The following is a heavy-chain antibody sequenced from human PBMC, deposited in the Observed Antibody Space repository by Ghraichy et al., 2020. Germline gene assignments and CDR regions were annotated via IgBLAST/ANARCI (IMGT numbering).Heavy chain of an antibody. CDR2: MNPNSGNT. D-gene: IGHD5-12*01. CDR3: ARTRPRRNIVATIAGDYYYYGMDV. V-gene: IGHV1-8*01. CDR1: GYTFTSYD. J-gene: IGHJ6*02. Sequence: ASVKVSCKASGYTFTSYDINWVRQATGQGLEWMGWMNPNSGNTGYAQKFQGRVTMTRNTSISTAYMELSSLRSEDTAVYYCARTRPRRNIVATIAGDYYYYGMDVWGQGTTVTVSS.